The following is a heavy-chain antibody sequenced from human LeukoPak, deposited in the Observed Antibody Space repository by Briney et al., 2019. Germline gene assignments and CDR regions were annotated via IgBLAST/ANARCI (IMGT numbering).Heavy chain of an antibody. CDR3: AKRYCSAGTCDPLDY. Sequence: GGSLRLSCAASGFTFSSYGMHWVRQAPGKGLEWVSAISGSGGSTYYADSVKGRFTTSRDNSKNTLFMQMNSLRAEDTAVYYCAKRYCSAGTCDPLDYWGQGTLFTVSS. J-gene: IGHJ4*02. CDR2: ISGSGGST. CDR1: GFTFSSYG. V-gene: IGHV3-23*01. D-gene: IGHD2-15*01.